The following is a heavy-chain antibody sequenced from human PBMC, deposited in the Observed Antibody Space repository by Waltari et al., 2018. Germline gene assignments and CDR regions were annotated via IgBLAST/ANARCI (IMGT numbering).Heavy chain of an antibody. CDR3: ARAAVGARRPGGWFDP. CDR1: GGSISSYY. Sequence: QVQLQESGPGLVTPSETLSLTCTVSGGSISSYYWSWIRQPPGKGLEWIGYIYYSGSTNYNPSLKSRVTISVDTSKNQFSLKLSSVTAADTAVYYCARAAVGARRPGGWFDPWGQGTLVTVSS. D-gene: IGHD6-6*01. J-gene: IGHJ5*02. V-gene: IGHV4-59*01. CDR2: IYYSGST.